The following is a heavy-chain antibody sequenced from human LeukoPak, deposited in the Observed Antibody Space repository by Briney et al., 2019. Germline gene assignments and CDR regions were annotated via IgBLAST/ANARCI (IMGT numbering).Heavy chain of an antibody. CDR2: ISASRDIT. Sequence: GGSLRLSCAASGFTFRSYWMSWVRQAPGMGLEWLSYISASRDITYYADSVKGRFTISRDNAKNSLYLQMNSLRAEDTAVYYCVRGSLASGVVVYYYYYLDVWGKGTTVTVSS. CDR3: VRGSLASGVVVYYYYYLDV. CDR1: GFTFRSYW. D-gene: IGHD3-3*01. J-gene: IGHJ6*03. V-gene: IGHV3-48*01.